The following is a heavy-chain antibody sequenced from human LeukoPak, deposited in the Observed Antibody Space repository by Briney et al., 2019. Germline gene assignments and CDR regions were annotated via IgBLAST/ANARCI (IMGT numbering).Heavy chain of an antibody. CDR2: TNYSGST. CDR1: GGSISSYY. D-gene: IGHD2-2*01. V-gene: IGHV4-39*01. Sequence: SETLSLSCTVSGGSISSYYWGWLRQRPGKGMEWIGSTNYSGSTYYNPSLKSRVIISVDTSKNQFSLKRSSVAAADTAVYHCARRGCSSISCYLFGWDYWGQGTLVTVSS. CDR3: ARRGCSSISCYLFGWDY. J-gene: IGHJ4*02.